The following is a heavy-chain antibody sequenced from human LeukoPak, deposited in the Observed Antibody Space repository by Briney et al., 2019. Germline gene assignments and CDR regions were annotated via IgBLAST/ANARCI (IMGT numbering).Heavy chain of an antibody. J-gene: IGHJ4*02. CDR3: ARARAYSSGWYYFDY. D-gene: IGHD6-19*01. Sequence: PGGSLRLSCAASGFTFSSYGMHWVRQAPGEGLEYVSVISSNGGSTYYANSVKGRFTISRDNSKNTLYLQMGSLRAEDMAVYYCARARAYSSGWYYFDYWGQGTLVTVSS. CDR1: GFTFSSYG. CDR2: ISSNGGST. V-gene: IGHV3-64*01.